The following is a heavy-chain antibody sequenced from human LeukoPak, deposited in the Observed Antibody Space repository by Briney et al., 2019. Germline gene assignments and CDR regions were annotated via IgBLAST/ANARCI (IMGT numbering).Heavy chain of an antibody. CDR2: FDPEDGET. CDR3: ATAGERRLLWFGELLPY. Sequence: ASVKVSCKVSGYTLTELSMHWVRQAPGKGLEWMGGFDPEDGETIYAQKFQGRVTMTEDTSTDTAYMELSSLRSEDTAVYYCATAGERRLLWFGELLPYWGQGTLVTVSS. J-gene: IGHJ4*02. D-gene: IGHD3-10*01. CDR1: GYTLTELS. V-gene: IGHV1-24*01.